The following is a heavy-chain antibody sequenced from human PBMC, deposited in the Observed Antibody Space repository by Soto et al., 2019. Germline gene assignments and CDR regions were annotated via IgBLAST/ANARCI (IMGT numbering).Heavy chain of an antibody. CDR3: TTGVVQLWLRYYGMYV. CDR2: IKSKTDGGTT. CDR1: GFTFGNAW. Sequence: GGSLRLSCAASGFTFGNAWMNWVGQGPGKGLEWVGRIKSKTDGGTTDYAAPVKGRFTISRDDSKNTLYLQMNSLKTEDTAVYYCTTGVVQLWLRYYGMYVWGQGTTVTVSS. J-gene: IGHJ6*02. V-gene: IGHV3-15*07. D-gene: IGHD5-18*01.